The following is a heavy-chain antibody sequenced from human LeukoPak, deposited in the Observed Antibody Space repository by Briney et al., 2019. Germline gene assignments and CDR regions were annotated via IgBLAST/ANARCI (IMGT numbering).Heavy chain of an antibody. V-gene: IGHV3-30*02. CDR2: IRFDGNSK. D-gene: IGHD3-22*01. J-gene: IGHJ3*02. CDR1: GFTLSTYG. CDR3: AKDLSRGNYPIAFDI. Sequence: GGSLRLSCAPSGFTLSTYGMHWVRQAPGKGLEWVAFIRFDGNSKFYGDSVKGRFSVSRDTSKNTLYLQMNSLRTEDAAVYYCAKDLSRGNYPIAFDIWGQGTMVTVSP.